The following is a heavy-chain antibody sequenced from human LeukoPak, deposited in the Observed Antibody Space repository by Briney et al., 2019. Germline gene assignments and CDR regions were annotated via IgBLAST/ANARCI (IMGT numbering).Heavy chain of an antibody. CDR1: GFTFSDYD. V-gene: IGHV3-13*01. CDR2: IGTAGDT. D-gene: IGHD1-1*01. J-gene: IGHJ4*02. CDR3: ARVAKERVGGVYYFDY. Sequence: GGSLRLSCAASGFTFSDYDMHWVRHPTGKGLEWVAAIGTAGDTYYTGSVKGRFTISRENAKNSLYLQMNSLRAGDTAVYYCARVAKERVGGVYYFDYWGQGTLVTVSS.